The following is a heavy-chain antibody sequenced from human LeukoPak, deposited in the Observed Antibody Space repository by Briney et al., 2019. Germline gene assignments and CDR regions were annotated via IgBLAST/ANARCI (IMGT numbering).Heavy chain of an antibody. CDR2: ISASSSGI. Sequence: GGSLRLSCAVSGFTLSLNGMNWVRQAPGKGLEWISHISASSSGIFYADSVKGRFITSRDNTRSSLYLHMNSLRAEDTAVYYCVRDPSSVRLPFGSWGQGTLVTVSS. CDR1: GFTLSLNG. D-gene: IGHD6-6*01. CDR3: VRDPSSVRLPFGS. V-gene: IGHV3-48*01. J-gene: IGHJ4*02.